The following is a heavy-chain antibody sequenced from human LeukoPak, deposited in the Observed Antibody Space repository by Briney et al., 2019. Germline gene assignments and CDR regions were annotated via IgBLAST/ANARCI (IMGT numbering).Heavy chain of an antibody. CDR2: IYSGGST. D-gene: IGHD4-23*01. Sequence: GGSLRLSCAAPGFTFSSNYMSWVRQAPGKGLEWVSVIYSGGSTYYADSVKGRFTISRDNSKNTLYLQMNSLRAEDTAVYYCARGTHGGNSYYFDYWGQGTLVTVSS. V-gene: IGHV3-53*01. J-gene: IGHJ4*02. CDR1: GFTFSSNY. CDR3: ARGTHGGNSYYFDY.